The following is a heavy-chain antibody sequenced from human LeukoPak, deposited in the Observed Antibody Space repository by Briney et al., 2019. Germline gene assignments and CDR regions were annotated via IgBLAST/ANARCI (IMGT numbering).Heavy chain of an antibody. CDR3: ARDPYSSTWSYGVDV. CDR2: IKQDGSEE. D-gene: IGHD6-6*01. Sequence: QAGGSLRLSCAASGFTFSSYWMSWVRQAPGKGLEWVANIKQDGSEEVYVDSVKGRFTISRDNAKNSLFPQMNTLRAEDTAVYYCARDPYSSTWSYGVDVWGQGTTVSVSS. V-gene: IGHV3-7*05. CDR1: GFTFSSYW. J-gene: IGHJ6*02.